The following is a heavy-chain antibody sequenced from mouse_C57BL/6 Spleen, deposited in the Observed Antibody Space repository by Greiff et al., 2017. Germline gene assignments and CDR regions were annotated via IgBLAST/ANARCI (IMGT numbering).Heavy chain of an antibody. V-gene: IGHV5-9-1*02. CDR2: ISSGGDYI. J-gene: IGHJ4*01. CDR1: GFTFSSYA. CDR3: TRDYDGYYSYAMDY. Sequence: EVQLVESGEGLVKPGGSLKLSCAASGFTFSSYAMSWVRQTPEKRLEWVAYISSGGDYIYYADTVKGRFTISRDNARNTLYLQMSSLKSEDTAMYYCTRDYDGYYSYAMDYWGQGTSVTVSS. D-gene: IGHD2-3*01.